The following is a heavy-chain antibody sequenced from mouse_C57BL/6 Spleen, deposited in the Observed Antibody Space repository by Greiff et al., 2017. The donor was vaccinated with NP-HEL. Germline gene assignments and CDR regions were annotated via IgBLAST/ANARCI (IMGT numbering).Heavy chain of an antibody. Sequence: QVQLQQSDAELVKPGASVKISCKASGYTFTDYTIHWMKQRPEQGLEWIGYIYPRGGSTKYTETFKGKATLTTDKSSNTAYMQLNSLTSEDSAVYFCARRGDYYYGSLDYWGQGTTLTVSS. CDR2: IYPRGGST. CDR3: ARRGDYYYGSLDY. CDR1: GYTFTDYT. V-gene: IGHV1-78*01. D-gene: IGHD1-1*01. J-gene: IGHJ2*01.